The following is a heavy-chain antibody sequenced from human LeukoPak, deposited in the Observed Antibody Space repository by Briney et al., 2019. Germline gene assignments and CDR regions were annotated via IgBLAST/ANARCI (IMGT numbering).Heavy chain of an antibody. CDR3: ARGDDILTGNRDWFDP. CDR1: GYTFTDNY. D-gene: IGHD3-9*01. CDR2: INPNSGGT. V-gene: IGHV1-2*02. Sequence: ASVTVSYKASGYTFTDNYMHWVRQAPGQGLEWMGWINPNSGGTNFAQKFQGRVSMTRDTSISTAYMEMSRLRSDDTAVYYCARGDDILTGNRDWFDPWGQGTLVSVFS. J-gene: IGHJ5*02.